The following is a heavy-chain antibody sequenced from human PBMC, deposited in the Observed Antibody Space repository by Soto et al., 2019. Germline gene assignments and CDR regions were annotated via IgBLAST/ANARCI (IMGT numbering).Heavy chain of an antibody. CDR2: IKTNADGATT. CDR3: TTHVLQVSDWLMFFDY. V-gene: IGHV3-15*01. Sequence: EVQLVQSGGGLGRPGGSLRLSCAASGLNFNNAWMSWVRQAPGKGREWVGRIKTNADGATTDYAAPVKGRFTISRDDSEKTLYLQMSSLRTVDTAVYFWTTHVLQVSDWLMFFDYWGQGVLVTVSS. J-gene: IGHJ4*02. D-gene: IGHD3-9*01. CDR1: GLNFNNAW.